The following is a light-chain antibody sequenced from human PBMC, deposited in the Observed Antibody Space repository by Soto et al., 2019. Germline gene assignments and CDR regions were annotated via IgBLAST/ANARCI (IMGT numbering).Light chain of an antibody. CDR3: SSFTISRNTVI. CDR1: SSDVDGYNY. Sequence: QSVLTQPASVSGSPGQSITISCTGTSSDVDGYNYVSWYQYHPGKAPKLMIYDVNNRPSWVSNRFSGSKSGNTASLTISGLQAEDEADYYCSSFTISRNTVIFGGGTKLTVL. J-gene: IGLJ2*01. CDR2: DVN. V-gene: IGLV2-14*01.